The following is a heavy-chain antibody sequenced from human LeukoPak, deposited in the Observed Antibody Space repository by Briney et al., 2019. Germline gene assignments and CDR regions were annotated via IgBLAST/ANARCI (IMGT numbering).Heavy chain of an antibody. CDR2: IYYSGST. D-gene: IGHD1-1*01. V-gene: IGHV4-39*01. CDR3: ARHVLRWKRVPGQFDY. J-gene: IGHJ4*02. Sequence: SETLSLTCTVSGGSISSSSYYWGWIRQPPGKGLEWIGSIYYSGSTYYNPSLKSRVTISVDTSKNQFSLKLSSVTAADTAVYYCARHVLRWKRVPGQFDYWGQGTLVTVSS. CDR1: GGSISSSSYY.